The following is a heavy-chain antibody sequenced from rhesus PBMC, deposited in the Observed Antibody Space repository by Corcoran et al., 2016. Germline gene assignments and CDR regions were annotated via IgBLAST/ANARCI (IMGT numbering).Heavy chain of an antibody. CDR1: GGSISSNY. CDR2: IAGSRGST. Sequence: QVQLQESGPELVKPSETLSLTCAVSGGSISSNYWSWIRQPPGKGLEWIGYIAGSRGSTNPNPSLKSRVTISTDPSKNQFSLKLSSVTAADTAVYYCARREEYFDYWGQGVLVTVSS. V-gene: IGHV4-165*01. D-gene: IGHD1-44*02. J-gene: IGHJ4*01. CDR3: ARREEYFDY.